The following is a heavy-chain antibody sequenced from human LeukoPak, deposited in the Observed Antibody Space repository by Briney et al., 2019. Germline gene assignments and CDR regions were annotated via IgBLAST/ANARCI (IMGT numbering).Heavy chain of an antibody. CDR3: AARDYGGNSGI. CDR1: GFTFSTYA. J-gene: IGHJ3*02. V-gene: IGHV3-30*03. D-gene: IGHD4-23*01. CDR2: ISYDGSNK. Sequence: PGGSLRLSCAASGFTFSTYAMRWGRQAPGKGLEWVAVISYDGSNKYYADSVKGRFTISRDNSKNTLYLRMNSLRAEDTAVYYCAARDYGGNSGIWGQGTMVTVSS.